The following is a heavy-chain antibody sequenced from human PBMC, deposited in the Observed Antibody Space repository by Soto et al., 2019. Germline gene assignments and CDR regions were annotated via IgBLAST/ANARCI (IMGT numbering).Heavy chain of an antibody. Sequence: ASVKVSCKASGYTFTSYGISWVRQAPGQGLEWMGWISAYNGNTNYAQKLQGRVTVTTDTSTSTAYMELRSLRSDDTAVYYCARGSWTQLWFYFDYCGQGCLVTVAS. J-gene: IGHJ4*02. CDR3: ARGSWTQLWFYFDY. CDR2: ISAYNGNT. D-gene: IGHD5-18*01. CDR1: GYTFTSYG. V-gene: IGHV1-18*01.